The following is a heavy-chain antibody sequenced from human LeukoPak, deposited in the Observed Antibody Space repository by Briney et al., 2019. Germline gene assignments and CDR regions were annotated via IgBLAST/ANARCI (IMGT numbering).Heavy chain of an antibody. CDR1: GFTFSNFY. CDR2: ISSSSSYI. V-gene: IGHV3-21*01. CDR3: APDAAGITMVRGVLGRPP. Sequence: PGGSLRLSCAASGFTFSNFYMSWVRQAPGKGLEWVSSISSSSSYIYYADSVKGRFTISRDNAKNSLYLQMNSLRAEGTAVYYCAPDAAGITMVRGVLGRPPWGQGTLVTVSS. J-gene: IGHJ5*02. D-gene: IGHD3-10*01.